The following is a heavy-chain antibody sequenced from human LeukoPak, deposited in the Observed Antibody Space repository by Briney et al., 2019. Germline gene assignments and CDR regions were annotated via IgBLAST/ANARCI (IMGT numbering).Heavy chain of an antibody. CDR3: ARGGYSGYVH. CDR2: INHSGST. D-gene: IGHD5-12*01. CDR1: GFTFSDYS. Sequence: GSLRLSCTASGFTFSDYSVNWVRQAPGKGLEWIGEINHSGSTNYNPSLKSRVTISVDTSKNQFSLKLSSVTAADTAVYYCARGGYSGYVHWGQGTLVTVSS. J-gene: IGHJ4*02. V-gene: IGHV4-34*01.